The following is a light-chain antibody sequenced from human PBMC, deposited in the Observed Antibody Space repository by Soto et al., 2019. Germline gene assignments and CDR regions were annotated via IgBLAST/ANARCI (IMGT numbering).Light chain of an antibody. V-gene: IGLV2-14*01. CDR1: SSDIGGYNY. J-gene: IGLJ1*01. CDR3: SSYTSSNTLV. Sequence: QSALTQPASVSGSPGQSITISCTGGSSDIGGYNYVSWFQQHPGKAPKLMIYEVTNRPSGVSNRFPGSKSGSTASLTISGLQAEDEADYYCSSYTSSNTLVFGTGTKLTVL. CDR2: EVT.